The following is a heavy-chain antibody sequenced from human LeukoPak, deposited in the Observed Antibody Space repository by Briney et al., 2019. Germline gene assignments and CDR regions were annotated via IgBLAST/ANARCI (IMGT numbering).Heavy chain of an antibody. CDR3: ARDWGYCGGGSCSKSRGDY. Sequence: GGSLRLSCAASGFTFSSYGMSWVRQAPGKGLEWVSAISGSGGSTYYADSVKGRFTISRDNAKNSLYLQMNSLRAEDTAVYYCARDWGYCGGGSCSKSRGDYWGQETLVTVSS. V-gene: IGHV3-23*01. D-gene: IGHD2-15*01. CDR2: ISGSGGST. J-gene: IGHJ4*02. CDR1: GFTFSSYG.